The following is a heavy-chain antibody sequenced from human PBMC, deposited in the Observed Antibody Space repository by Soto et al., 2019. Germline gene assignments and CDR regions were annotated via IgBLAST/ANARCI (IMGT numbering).Heavy chain of an antibody. V-gene: IGHV4-31*03. Sequence: QVQLQESGPGLVKPSQTLSLTCTVSGGSIRSGGYYWIWIRQHPGKGLQWIGYSFDSVSTFYNPSLESRVTISVATSKTQFSLKLTSVTAADTAVYYCARYVGTTYGLDVCGQGTTVTVSS. CDR2: SFDSVST. J-gene: IGHJ6*02. CDR3: ARYVGTTYGLDV. D-gene: IGHD4-17*01. CDR1: GGSIRSGGYY.